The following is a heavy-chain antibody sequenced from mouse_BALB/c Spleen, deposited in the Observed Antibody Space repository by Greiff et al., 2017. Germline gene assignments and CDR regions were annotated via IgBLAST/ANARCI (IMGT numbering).Heavy chain of an antibody. CDR2: IYPGNSDT. CDR1: GYTFTSYW. CDR3: TRTTYGNYEAMDY. D-gene: IGHD2-1*01. V-gene: IGHV1-5*01. Sequence: EVQLQQSGTVLARPGASVKMSCKASGYTFTSYWMHWVKQRPGQGLEWIGAIYPGNSDTSYNQKFKGKAKLTAVTSTSTAYMELSSLTNEDSAVYYCTRTTYGNYEAMDYWGQGTSVTVSS. J-gene: IGHJ4*01.